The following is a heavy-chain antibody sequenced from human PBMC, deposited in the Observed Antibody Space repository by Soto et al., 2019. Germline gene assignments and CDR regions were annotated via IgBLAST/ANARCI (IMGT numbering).Heavy chain of an antibody. CDR2: IYYSGST. V-gene: IGHV4-59*01. CDR3: ARDRPYYDFWSGYYTYYYYGMDV. Sequence: QVQLQESGPGLVKPSETLSLTCTVSGGSISSYYWSWIRQPPGKGLEWIGYIYYSGSTNYNPSLKSRVTLSVDTSKNQFSLKLSSVTAADTAVYYCARDRPYYDFWSGYYTYYYYGMDVWGQGTTVTVSS. J-gene: IGHJ6*02. CDR1: GGSISSYY. D-gene: IGHD3-3*01.